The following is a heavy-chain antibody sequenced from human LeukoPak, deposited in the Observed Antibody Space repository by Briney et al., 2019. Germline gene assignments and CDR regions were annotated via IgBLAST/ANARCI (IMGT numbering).Heavy chain of an antibody. Sequence: GESLKISCKGSGYSFTGYWIGWVRQMPGKGLEWMGFIYPGDSDTRYSPSFQGQVTISADKSISAAYLQWSSLKASDTAIYYCARSGGSSYGYTFIDYWGQGTLVTVSS. CDR3: ARSGGSSYGYTFIDY. CDR2: IYPGDSDT. J-gene: IGHJ4*02. D-gene: IGHD5-18*01. CDR1: GYSFTGYW. V-gene: IGHV5-51*01.